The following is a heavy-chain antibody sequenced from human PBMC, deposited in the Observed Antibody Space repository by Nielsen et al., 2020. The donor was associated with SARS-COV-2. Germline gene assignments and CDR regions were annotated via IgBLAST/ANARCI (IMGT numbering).Heavy chain of an antibody. V-gene: IGHV5-51*01. J-gene: IGHJ4*02. CDR3: ARPRLDSSGWLDY. Sequence: GSSLKISCKASGYSFTSYWIGWVRHMPGKGLEWMGIIYPGDSDTRYSPSFQGLVTISADNSISTAYLQWSSLKASDTAMYYCARPRLDSSGWLDYWGQGTLVTVSS. CDR2: IYPGDSDT. D-gene: IGHD6-19*01. CDR1: GYSFTSYW.